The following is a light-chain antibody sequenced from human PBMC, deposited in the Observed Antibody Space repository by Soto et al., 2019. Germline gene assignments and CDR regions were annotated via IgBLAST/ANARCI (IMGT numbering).Light chain of an antibody. V-gene: IGLV1-40*01. Sequence: VLTQPPSVSGAPGQRVTISCTGSSSNIGAGYDVHWYQQLPGTAPKLLIYGNSNRPSGVPDRFSGSKSGTSASLAITGLQAEDEADYYCQSYDSSLSGFVFGTGTKVTVL. CDR3: QSYDSSLSGFV. J-gene: IGLJ1*01. CDR2: GNS. CDR1: SSNIGAGYD.